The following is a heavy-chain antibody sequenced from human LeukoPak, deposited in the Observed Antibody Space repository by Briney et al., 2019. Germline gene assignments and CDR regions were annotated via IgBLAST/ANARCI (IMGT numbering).Heavy chain of an antibody. V-gene: IGHV4-30-4*01. CDR3: ARQYGSGSYYNWFDP. CDR2: IYYSGST. D-gene: IGHD3-10*01. J-gene: IGHJ5*02. CDR1: GGSISSGDYY. Sequence: SETLSLTCTVSGGSISSGDYYWSWISQPPGKGLEWIGYIYYSGSTYYNPSLKSRVTISVDTSKNQFSLKLSSVTAADTAVSYCARQYGSGSYYNWFDPWGQGTLVTVSS.